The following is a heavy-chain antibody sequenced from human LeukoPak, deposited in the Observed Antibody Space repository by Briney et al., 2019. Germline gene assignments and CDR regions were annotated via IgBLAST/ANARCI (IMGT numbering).Heavy chain of an antibody. V-gene: IGHV3-21*04. CDR1: GFTFSSYT. CDR2: ISSSSSYM. J-gene: IGHJ4*02. CDR3: AKISTPIPAAGAMDN. D-gene: IGHD6-13*01. Sequence: GGSLRLSCAASGFTFSSYTMNWVRQAPGKGLEWVSSISSSSSYMYYADSVKGRLTISRDNSKNTLYLQMNGLRAEDTAVYYCAKISTPIPAAGAMDNWGQGTLVTVSS.